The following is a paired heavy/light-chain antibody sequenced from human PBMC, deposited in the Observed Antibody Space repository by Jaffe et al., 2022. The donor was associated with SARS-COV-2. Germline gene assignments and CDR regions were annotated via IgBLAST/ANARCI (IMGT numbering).Light chain of an antibody. CDR1: QSVSSN. J-gene: IGKJ3*01. Sequence: EIVMTQSPATLSVSPGERATLSCRASQSVSSNLAWYQQKPGQAPRLLIYGASTSATGIPARFSGSGSGTEFTLTISSLQSEDFAVYYCQQYNNWPLFTFGPGTKVDIK. V-gene: IGKV3-15*01. CDR2: GAS. CDR3: QQYNNWPLFT.
Heavy chain of an antibody. CDR2: ISSNGGST. J-gene: IGHJ4*02. CDR1: GFIFSNYA. Sequence: EVQLVESGGTLVRPGGSLRLSCSASGFIFSNYAMHWVRQAPGKGLEYVSAISSNGGSTYYADSVKGRFTISRDNSKNTLYLQMSSLRAEDTAVYYCVRRTTAAAGGYFDYWGQGTPVTVSS. CDR3: VRRTTAAAGGYFDY. D-gene: IGHD6-13*01. V-gene: IGHV3-64D*09.